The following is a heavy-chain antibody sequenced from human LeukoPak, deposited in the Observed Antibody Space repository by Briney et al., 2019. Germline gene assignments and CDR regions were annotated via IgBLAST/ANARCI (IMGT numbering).Heavy chain of an antibody. J-gene: IGHJ5*02. D-gene: IGHD3-22*01. CDR1: GFPFSSYW. V-gene: IGHV3-74*01. CDR3: ARDRSSGYNWFDP. CDR2: INNDGSST. Sequence: GGSLRLPCAVSGFPFSSYWMHWVRHAPGKGLEWVSRINNDGSSTNYADSVKGRFTISRDKAKNTLYLQMNSLRAEDTAVYYCARDRSSGYNWFDPWGQGTRVTVS.